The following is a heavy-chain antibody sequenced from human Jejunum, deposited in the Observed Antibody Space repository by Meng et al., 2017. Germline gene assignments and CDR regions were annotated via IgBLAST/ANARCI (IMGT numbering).Heavy chain of an antibody. D-gene: IGHD2-15*01. Sequence: GSLRLSCTVSGASISSTDYRWAWIRQPPGKGLEWIGNTYYSGSTYYNPSLKSRVTISVDTSKNQFSLILSSVTAADTAVYYCARRSGGSSNFDYWGRGTLVTVSS. CDR3: ARRSGGSSNFDY. J-gene: IGHJ4*02. V-gene: IGHV4-39*07. CDR2: TYYSGST. CDR1: GASISSTDYR.